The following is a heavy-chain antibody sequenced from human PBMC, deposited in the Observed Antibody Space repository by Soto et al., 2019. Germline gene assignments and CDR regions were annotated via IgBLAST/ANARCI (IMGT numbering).Heavy chain of an antibody. CDR2: IIPILGIA. V-gene: IGHV1-69*08. Sequence: QVQLVQSGAEVKKPGSSVKVSCKASGGTFSSYTISWVRQAPGQGLEWMGRIIPILGIANYAQKFQGRVTITADKSTSTAYMELSSLRSEDTAVYYCAREERGYSVFDCGYWYFDLWGRGTLVTVSS. CDR1: GGTFSSYT. D-gene: IGHD5-12*01. CDR3: AREERGYSVFDCGYWYFDL. J-gene: IGHJ2*01.